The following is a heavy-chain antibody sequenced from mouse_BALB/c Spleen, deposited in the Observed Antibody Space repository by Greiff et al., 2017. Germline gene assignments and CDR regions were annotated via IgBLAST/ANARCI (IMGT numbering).Heavy chain of an antibody. V-gene: IGHV1-9*01. J-gene: IGHJ4*01. D-gene: IGHD4-1*01. CDR2: ILPGSGST. CDR3: ARSPGFYAMDY. CDR1: GYTFSSYW. Sequence: VNVVESGAELMKPGASVKISCKATGYTFSSYWIEWVKQRPGHGLEWIGEILPGSGSTNYNEKFKGKATFTADTSSNTAYMQLSSLTSEDSAVYYCARSPGFYAMDYWGQGTSVTVSS.